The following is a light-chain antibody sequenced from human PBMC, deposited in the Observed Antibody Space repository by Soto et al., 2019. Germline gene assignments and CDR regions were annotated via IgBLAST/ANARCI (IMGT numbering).Light chain of an antibody. CDR3: CSYAGSSTVV. Sequence: QSALTQPASVSGSPGPSLTISCTGTSSDVGSYNLVSWYQQHPGKAPKLMIYEGSKRPSGVSNRFSGSKSGNTASLTISGLQAEDEADYYCCSYAGSSTVVFGGGTKVTVL. CDR1: SSDVGSYNL. J-gene: IGLJ2*01. CDR2: EGS. V-gene: IGLV2-23*01.